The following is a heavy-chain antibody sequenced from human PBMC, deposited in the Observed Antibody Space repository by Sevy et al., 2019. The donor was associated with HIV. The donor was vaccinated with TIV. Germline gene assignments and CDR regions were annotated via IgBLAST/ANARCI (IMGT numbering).Heavy chain of an antibody. D-gene: IGHD1-26*01. Sequence: GGSLRLSCAASGFTVSSNYMSWVRLAPGKGLEWVSVLYSGGSTYYADSVKGRFTISRDNSKNTLYLQMNSLRAEDTAVYYCARLPRGSYYVDYWGQGTLVTVSS. CDR1: GFTVSSNY. J-gene: IGHJ4*02. V-gene: IGHV3-53*01. CDR2: LYSGGST. CDR3: ARLPRGSYYVDY.